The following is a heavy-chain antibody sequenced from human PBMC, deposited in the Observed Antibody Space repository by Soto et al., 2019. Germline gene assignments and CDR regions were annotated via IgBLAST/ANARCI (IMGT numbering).Heavy chain of an antibody. Sequence: SETLSLTCAVSGGSISSGGYSWSWIRQPPGKGLEWIGYIYHSGSTYYNPSLKSRVTISVDRSKNQFSLKLSSVTAADTAVYYCARAYCTNGVCADFDPWGQGTLVTVSS. J-gene: IGHJ5*02. CDR3: ARAYCTNGVCADFDP. CDR1: GGSISSGGYS. D-gene: IGHD2-8*01. V-gene: IGHV4-30-2*01. CDR2: IYHSGST.